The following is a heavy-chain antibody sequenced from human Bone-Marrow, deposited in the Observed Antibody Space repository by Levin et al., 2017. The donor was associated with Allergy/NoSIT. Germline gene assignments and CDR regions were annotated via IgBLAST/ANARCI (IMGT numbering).Heavy chain of an antibody. Sequence: SETLSLTCTVSGGSISSYYWSWIRQPPGKGLEWIGFVHYTGVTSYNPSLKSRVTISVDTSKDQFSLKLRSVTAADTAVYYCARVGGANQDFDYWGQGTLVTVSS. CDR3: ARVGGANQDFDY. V-gene: IGHV4-59*01. CDR1: GGSISSYY. D-gene: IGHD4/OR15-4a*01. CDR2: VHYTGVT. J-gene: IGHJ4*02.